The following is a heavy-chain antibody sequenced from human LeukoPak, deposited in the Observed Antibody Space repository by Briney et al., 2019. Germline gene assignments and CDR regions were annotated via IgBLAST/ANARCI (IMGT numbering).Heavy chain of an antibody. D-gene: IGHD4-11*01. CDR1: GLTFSSYE. J-gene: IGHJ3*02. Sequence: PGGSLTLSCAASGLTFSSYEMHWVRQAPGKGLEWVSYISSSGSTIYYVYSVKGRFTISRDNAKNSLDLEMNSLRAEDTAVYYCARGYSNYGYTFEIWGQGTMVTVSS. CDR2: ISSSGSTI. CDR3: ARGYSNYGYTFEI. V-gene: IGHV3-48*03.